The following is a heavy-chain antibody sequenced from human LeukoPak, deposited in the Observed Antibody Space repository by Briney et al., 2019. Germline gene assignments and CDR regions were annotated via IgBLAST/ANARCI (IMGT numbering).Heavy chain of an antibody. Sequence: GSLRLSCAASGFIFSSYSMNWARQAPGKGLEWVSFISSGSVTIYYTDSVKGRFTISGDNAKNTLYLQMNSLRAEDTALYYCARGTGYSYGSIDYWGQGTLVTVSS. CDR1: GFIFSSYS. CDR2: ISSGSVTI. CDR3: ARGTGYSYGSIDY. J-gene: IGHJ4*02. D-gene: IGHD5-18*01. V-gene: IGHV3-48*04.